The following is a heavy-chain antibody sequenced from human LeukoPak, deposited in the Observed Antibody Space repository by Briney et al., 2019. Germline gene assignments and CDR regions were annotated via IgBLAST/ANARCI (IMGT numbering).Heavy chain of an antibody. J-gene: IGHJ4*02. CDR1: GGSFSGYY. CDR3: ARGYSGSYIDY. D-gene: IGHD1-26*01. CDR2: INHSGST. V-gene: IGHV4-34*01. Sequence: SETLSLTCAVYGGSFSGYYWSWIRQPPGKGLEWIGEINHSGSTNYNPSLKSRVTISVDTSKHQFSLKLSSVTAADTAVYYCARGYSGSYIDYWGQGTLVTVSS.